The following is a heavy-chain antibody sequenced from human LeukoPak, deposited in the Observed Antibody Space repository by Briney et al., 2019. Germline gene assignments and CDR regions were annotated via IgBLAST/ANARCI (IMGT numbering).Heavy chain of an antibody. CDR2: IYYSGST. J-gene: IGHJ4*02. CDR3: ARGYTDGWLIGY. Sequence: SETLSLTCTVSGGSISSYYWSWIRQPPGQGLEWIGYIYYSGSTNYNPSLKSRVTISVDTSKNQFSLNLSSVTAADTAVYYCARGYTDGWLIGYWSQGTLVTVSS. V-gene: IGHV4-59*08. CDR1: GGSISSYY. D-gene: IGHD6-19*01.